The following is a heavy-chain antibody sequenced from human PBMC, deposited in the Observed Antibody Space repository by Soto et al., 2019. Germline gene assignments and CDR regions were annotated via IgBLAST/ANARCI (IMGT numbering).Heavy chain of an antibody. CDR3: ARDSSGGSGYSLPYFDY. CDR1: GYTFTSYG. J-gene: IGHJ4*02. V-gene: IGHV1-18*04. D-gene: IGHD3-22*01. CDR2: ISAYNGNT. Sequence: QVQLVQSGAEVKKPGASVKVSCKASGYTFTSYGISWVRQAPGQGLEWMGWISAYNGNTNYAQKLQGRVTMTTDTXXXXXXMELRSLRSDDTAVYYCARDSSGGSGYSLPYFDYWGQGTLVTVSS.